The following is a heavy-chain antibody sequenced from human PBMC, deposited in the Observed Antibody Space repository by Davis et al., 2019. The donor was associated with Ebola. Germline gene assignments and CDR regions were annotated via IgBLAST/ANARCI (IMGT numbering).Heavy chain of an antibody. CDR2: VNHSGST. Sequence: SETLSLTCTVSGGSINNYYWSWIRQPPGKGLEWIGEVNHSGSTNYNPSLKSRVTISVDTSKNQFSLKLSSVTAADTAVYYCATDYLVYWGQGTLVTVSS. CDR1: GGSINNYY. V-gene: IGHV4-34*01. J-gene: IGHJ4*02. CDR3: ATDYLVY.